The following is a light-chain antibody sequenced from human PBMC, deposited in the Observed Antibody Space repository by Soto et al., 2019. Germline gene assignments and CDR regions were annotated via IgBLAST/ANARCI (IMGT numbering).Light chain of an antibody. V-gene: IGKV3-15*01. CDR1: QSVSSN. CDR2: GAS. CDR3: XQYNNWPPMYT. J-gene: IGKJ2*01. Sequence: EIVMTQSPATLSVSPGERATLSCRASQSVSSNLAWYQQKPGQAPRLLIYGASTRATGIPARFSGSGSGTEFTLTISSLXSEDFAXYYXXQYNNWPPMYTFGQGTKLEIK.